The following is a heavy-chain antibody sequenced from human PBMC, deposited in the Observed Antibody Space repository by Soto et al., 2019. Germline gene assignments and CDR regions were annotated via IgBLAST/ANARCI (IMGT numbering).Heavy chain of an antibody. CDR2: ISYEGSNK. CDR3: AKDPHADGYGVYGTEFDY. CDR1: GFTFSSDG. J-gene: IGHJ4*02. V-gene: IGHV3-30*18. D-gene: IGHD4-17*01. Sequence: QVQLVESGGGVVQPGRSLRLSCAASGFTFSSDGMHWVRQAPGKGLEWVAVISYEGSNKYYADSVKGRFTISRDNSKDTLYLQMNSLRAEDTAVYYCAKDPHADGYGVYGTEFDYWGQGTLVTVSS.